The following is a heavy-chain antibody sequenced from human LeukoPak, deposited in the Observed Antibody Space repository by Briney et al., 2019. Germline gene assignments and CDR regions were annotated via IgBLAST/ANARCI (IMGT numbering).Heavy chain of an antibody. V-gene: IGHV3-48*01. D-gene: IGHD2/OR15-2a*01. CDR2: ISSSSSTI. CDR3: AREPGSTFDFDY. J-gene: IGHJ4*02. CDR1: RFTFSSYS. Sequence: GGSLRLACAVSRFTFSSYSMNWVRQAPGKGLEWVSYISSSSSTIYYADSVKGGFTISRDNAKNSLYLQMNSLRAEDTAVYNCAREPGSTFDFDYWGQGTLVTASS.